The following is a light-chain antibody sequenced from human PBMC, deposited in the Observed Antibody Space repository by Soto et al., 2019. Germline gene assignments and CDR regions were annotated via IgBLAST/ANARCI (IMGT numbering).Light chain of an antibody. V-gene: IGKV3-15*01. CDR1: ENIYTN. CDR2: GAS. J-gene: IGKJ5*01. CDR3: KQYYNWPRT. Sequence: EIVMTQSPATLSVSPGERATLSCRASENIYTNLAWYQQKPGQAHRLLFYGASTRATGLHARFSGTGSGTEFTLTIKSLQAEDSAVYYCKQYYNWPRTFGQGTRLEIK.